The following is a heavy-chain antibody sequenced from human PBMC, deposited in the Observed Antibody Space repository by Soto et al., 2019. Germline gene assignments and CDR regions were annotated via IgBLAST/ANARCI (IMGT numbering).Heavy chain of an antibody. V-gene: IGHV1-69*13. Sequence: SSVKGSCKASGGGFSNYIFAWVRQAPGQGLEWMGGTIPMFATAQYAQKLQGRVTITADESTSTVYMDLTSLTSDDTAVYYCARGLFGQQWLVGFDTWGQGTLVPVSS. CDR3: ARGLFGQQWLVGFDT. D-gene: IGHD6-19*01. CDR1: GGGFSNYI. J-gene: IGHJ4*02. CDR2: TIPMFATA.